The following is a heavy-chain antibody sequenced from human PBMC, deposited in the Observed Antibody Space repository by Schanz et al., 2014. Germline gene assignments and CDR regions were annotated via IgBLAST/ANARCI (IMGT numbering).Heavy chain of an antibody. CDR3: AKDLAGGSFYGDYDPFDY. CDR1: GFTFSTYW. D-gene: IGHD4-17*01. V-gene: IGHV3-NL1*01. Sequence: QVQLVESGGGVVQPGRSLRLSCAASGFTFSTYWMHWVRQAPGKGLEWVSALTGSGTTTYYADSVKGRFTISRDNSKNTLFLQMSSLRAEDTAVYYCAKDLAGGSFYGDYDPFDYCGQGTLVTVSS. J-gene: IGHJ4*02. CDR2: LTGSGTTT.